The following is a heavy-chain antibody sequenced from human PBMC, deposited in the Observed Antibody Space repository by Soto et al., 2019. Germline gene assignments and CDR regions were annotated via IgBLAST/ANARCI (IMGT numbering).Heavy chain of an antibody. V-gene: IGHV4-59*01. Sequence: PSETLSLTCTVSGGSISSYYWSWIRQPPGKGLEWIGYIYYSGSTNYNPSLKSRVTISVGTSKNQFSLKLSSVTAADTAVYYCARFGSSSSGVDYWGQGTLVTVSS. CDR1: GGSISSYY. CDR3: ARFGSSSSGVDY. CDR2: IYYSGST. D-gene: IGHD6-6*01. J-gene: IGHJ4*02.